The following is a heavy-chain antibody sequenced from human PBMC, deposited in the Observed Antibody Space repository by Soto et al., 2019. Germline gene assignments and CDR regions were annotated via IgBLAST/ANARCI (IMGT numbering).Heavy chain of an antibody. CDR3: ARDQHVLRYFDWLTHYYYYGMDV. J-gene: IGHJ6*02. CDR2: ISAYNGNT. Sequence: VASVKVSCKASGYTFTSYGISWVRQAPGQGLEWMGWISAYNGNTNYAQELQGRVTMTTDTSTSTAYMELRSLRSDDTAVYYCARDQHVLRYFDWLTHYYYYGMDVWGQGTTVTVSS. V-gene: IGHV1-18*01. D-gene: IGHD3-9*01. CDR1: GYTFTSYG.